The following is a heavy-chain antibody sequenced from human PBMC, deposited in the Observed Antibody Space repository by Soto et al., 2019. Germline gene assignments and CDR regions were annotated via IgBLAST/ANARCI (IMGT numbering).Heavy chain of an antibody. V-gene: IGHV3-30-3*01. CDR3: ARENHTIAVAVYFDY. CDR2: ISYDGSNK. D-gene: IGHD6-19*01. Sequence: GGSLRLSCAASGFTFSSYAMHWVRQAPGKGLEWVAVISYDGSNKYYADSVKGRFTISRDNSKNTLYLQMNSLRAEDTAVYYCARENHTIAVAVYFDYWGQGTLVTVSS. J-gene: IGHJ4*02. CDR1: GFTFSSYA.